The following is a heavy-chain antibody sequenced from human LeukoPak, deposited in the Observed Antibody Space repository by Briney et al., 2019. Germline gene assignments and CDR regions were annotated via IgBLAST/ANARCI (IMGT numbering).Heavy chain of an antibody. CDR1: GGSFSGYY. CDR3: ASHGRYFDWLIDY. V-gene: IGHV4-34*01. D-gene: IGHD3-9*01. Sequence: SETLSLTCAVYGGSFSGYYWSWIRQPPGKGLEWIGEINHSGSTNYNPSLKSRVTISVDTSKNQFSLKLSSVTAADTAVYYCASHGRYFDWLIDYWGQGTLVTVSS. CDR2: INHSGST. J-gene: IGHJ4*02.